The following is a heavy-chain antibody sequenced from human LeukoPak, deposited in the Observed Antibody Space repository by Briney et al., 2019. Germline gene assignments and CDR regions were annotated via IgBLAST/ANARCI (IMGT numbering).Heavy chain of an antibody. Sequence: GASVKVSCKASGYTFTSYGISWVRQAPGQGLEWMGWISAYNGNTNYAQKLQGRVTMTTDTSTSTAYMELRSLRSDDTAVYYCARDQSVVITYYFDYWGQGTLVTVPS. V-gene: IGHV1-18*01. CDR2: ISAYNGNT. CDR3: ARDQSVVITYYFDY. D-gene: IGHD3-22*01. J-gene: IGHJ4*02. CDR1: GYTFTSYG.